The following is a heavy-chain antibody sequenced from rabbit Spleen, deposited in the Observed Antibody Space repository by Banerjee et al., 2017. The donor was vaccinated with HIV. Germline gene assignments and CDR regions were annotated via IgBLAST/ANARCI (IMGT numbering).Heavy chain of an antibody. CDR1: GFDFSNNYV. CDR3: ARNFDL. V-gene: IGHV1S45*01. Sequence: QQQLVESGGGLVQPEGSLTLTCKASGFDFSNNYVMCWVRQAPGKGLEWIACIYGGGSGSTYYATWAKGRFTISKTSSTTVTLQMTSLTAADTATYFCARNFDLWGPGTLVTVS. J-gene: IGHJ4*01. CDR2: IYGGGSGST.